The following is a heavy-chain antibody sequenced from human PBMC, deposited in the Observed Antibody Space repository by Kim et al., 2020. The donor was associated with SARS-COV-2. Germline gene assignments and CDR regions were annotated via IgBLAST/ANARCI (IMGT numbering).Heavy chain of an antibody. CDR2: IYDSGSP. J-gene: IGHJ4*02. CDR3: ARHVVYHWERSGLDY. CDR1: GGSISSYY. V-gene: IGHV4-59*08. Sequence: SETLSLTCTVSGGSISSYYWSWIRQPPGKGLEWIGYIYDSGSPNYNPSLKSRVTISVDTAKNQFSLMLSSVTAADTAVYYCARHVVYHWERSGLDYWGQG. D-gene: IGHD3-3*01.